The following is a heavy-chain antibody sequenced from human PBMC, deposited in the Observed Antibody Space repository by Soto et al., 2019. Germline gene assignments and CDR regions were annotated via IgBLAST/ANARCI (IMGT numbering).Heavy chain of an antibody. V-gene: IGHV1-46*01. J-gene: IGHJ4*02. D-gene: IGHD3-22*01. Sequence: QVQLSQFGAEVKKPGASVKVSCKASGYSFTNFHIHWVRQAPGQGLEWMGMIDPSGGITRDAQRLKGRITMTRDASTSTVYMELRSLTSEDTAVYYCERDVIGHDNYETIGYYFDHWGQGTLVTVSS. CDR1: GYSFTNFH. CDR3: ERDVIGHDNYETIGYYFDH. CDR2: IDPSGGIT.